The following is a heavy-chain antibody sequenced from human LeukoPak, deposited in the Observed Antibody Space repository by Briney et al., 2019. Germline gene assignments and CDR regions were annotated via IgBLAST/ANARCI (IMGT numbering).Heavy chain of an antibody. J-gene: IGHJ1*01. CDR3: ANEDIVVVVAAHASAEYFQH. Sequence: GGSLRLSCAASGFPFSSYAMSWVRQAPGKGLEWVSAISGSGGSTYYADSEKGRFTISRDNSKNTLYLQMNSLRAEDTAVYYCANEDIVVVVAAHASAEYFQHWGQGTLVTVSS. V-gene: IGHV3-23*01. CDR1: GFPFSSYA. CDR2: ISGSGGST. D-gene: IGHD2-15*01.